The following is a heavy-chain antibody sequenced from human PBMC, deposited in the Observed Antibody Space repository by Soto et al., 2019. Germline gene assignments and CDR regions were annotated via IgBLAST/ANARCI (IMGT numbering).Heavy chain of an antibody. CDR3: ARVDSGYDGNFYYYYMDV. Sequence: PGGSLRLSCAASGFTFSTHWMSWVRQAPGKGLEWVANIKQDGSEKNYVDSVKGRFTISRDNAKNSLYVQMDSLRAEDTAVYYCARVDSGYDGNFYYYYMDVWGKGTTVPSP. D-gene: IGHD5-12*01. CDR2: IKQDGSEK. V-gene: IGHV3-7*01. CDR1: GFTFSTHW. J-gene: IGHJ6*03.